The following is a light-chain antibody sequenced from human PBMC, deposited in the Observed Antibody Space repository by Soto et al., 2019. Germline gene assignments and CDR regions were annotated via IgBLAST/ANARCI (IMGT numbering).Light chain of an antibody. V-gene: IGLV1-40*01. CDR2: GND. J-gene: IGLJ3*02. CDR1: SSNIGAGYD. Sequence: QSVLTQPPSVSGAPGQRVTISCTGSSSNIGAGYDVHWYQQVPGTAPKLLIFGNDNRPSGVPDRFSGSKSGSSASLAITGLQADDEADYYCQAFDNSLSAGVFGGGTKLTVL. CDR3: QAFDNSLSAGV.